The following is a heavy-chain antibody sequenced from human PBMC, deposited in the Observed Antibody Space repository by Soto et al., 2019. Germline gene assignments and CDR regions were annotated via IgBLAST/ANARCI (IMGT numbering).Heavy chain of an antibody. Sequence: QVQLVESGGGVVQPGRSLRLSCAASGFIFNRYGMHWVRQVPDKGLEWVADIWYDGSNKNYADSVKGRFTISRDNSKNTLSLQMNSLRAEDTAVYYCARGPGRPPLMNYGIDVWGQGTTVTVSS. J-gene: IGHJ6*02. CDR1: GFIFNRYG. D-gene: IGHD3-16*01. CDR2: IWYDGSNK. V-gene: IGHV3-33*01. CDR3: ARGPGRPPLMNYGIDV.